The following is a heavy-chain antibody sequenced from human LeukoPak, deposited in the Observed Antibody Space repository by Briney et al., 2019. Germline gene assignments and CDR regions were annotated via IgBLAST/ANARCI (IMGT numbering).Heavy chain of an antibody. J-gene: IGHJ4*02. CDR2: IKQDGSEK. CDR1: GFTFSNYW. Sequence: GGSLRLSCAASGFTFSNYWMSWVRQAQGKGLEWVANIKQDGSEKYYVDSVKGRFIISRDNAKNSLYLQMNSLRAEDTAVYYCARSDYWGQGTLVTVSS. CDR3: ARSDY. V-gene: IGHV3-7*01.